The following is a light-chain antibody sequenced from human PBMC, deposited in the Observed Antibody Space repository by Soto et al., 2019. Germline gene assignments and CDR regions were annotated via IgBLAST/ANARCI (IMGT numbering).Light chain of an antibody. Sequence: AIQMTQSPSSLSASVGDRVTITCRASQGIRNDLGWYQQKPGKAPNLLIYAASNLQSGVPSRFSGSGSGTDFTLTISSLQPEDFATYYCQQYNLWPPITFGQGTRLEIK. V-gene: IGKV1-6*01. CDR2: AAS. J-gene: IGKJ5*01. CDR1: QGIRND. CDR3: QQYNLWPPIT.